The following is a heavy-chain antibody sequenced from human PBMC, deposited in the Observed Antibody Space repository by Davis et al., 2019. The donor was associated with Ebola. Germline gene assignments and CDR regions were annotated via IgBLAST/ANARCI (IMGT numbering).Heavy chain of an antibody. CDR1: GGSISSYY. CDR3: AREGAMGIDY. D-gene: IGHD1-26*01. J-gene: IGHJ4*02. CDR2: IYYSGST. Sequence: PSETLSLTCTVSGGSISSYYWSWIRQPPGKGLEWIGYIYYSGSTNYNPSLKSRVTISVDTSKNQFSLKLSSVTAADTAVYYCAREGAMGIDYWGQGTLVTVSS. V-gene: IGHV4-59*01.